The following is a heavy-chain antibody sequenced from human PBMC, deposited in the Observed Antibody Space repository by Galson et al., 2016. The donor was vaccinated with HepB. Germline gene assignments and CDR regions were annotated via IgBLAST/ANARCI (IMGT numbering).Heavy chain of an antibody. Sequence: SVKVSCKASGFTLTSYAIKWVRQAPGQRLEWMGWISPYNGDTNYAQKLQGRVTVTTDTSASTAYMELRSLRSDDTAVYYCARGGGSAYYGMDVWGQGTMVTVSS. D-gene: IGHD1-26*01. V-gene: IGHV1-18*01. CDR2: ISPYNGDT. CDR1: GFTLTSYA. J-gene: IGHJ6*02. CDR3: ARGGGSAYYGMDV.